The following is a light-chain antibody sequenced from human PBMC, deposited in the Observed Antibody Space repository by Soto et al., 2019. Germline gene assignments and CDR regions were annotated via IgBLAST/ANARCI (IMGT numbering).Light chain of an antibody. CDR1: QSIGSY. V-gene: IGKV3-11*01. CDR3: QQRNSWPLT. J-gene: IGKJ4*01. CDR2: DAS. Sequence: ESVLTQSPATLSLSPGERATLSCRASQSIGSYLAWYQQKPGQAPRLLIYDASNRATGIPARFSGSGSATDFTLTISSLEPEDFAVYYCQQRNSWPLTFGGGTKVEIK.